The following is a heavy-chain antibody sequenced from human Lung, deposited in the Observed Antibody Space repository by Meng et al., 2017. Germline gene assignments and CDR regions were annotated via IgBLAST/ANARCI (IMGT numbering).Heavy chain of an antibody. V-gene: IGHV4-4*02. J-gene: IGHJ4*02. CDR3: ARFYISSSGRGDY. D-gene: IGHD1-26*01. CDR1: GVSITSSTC. CDR2: IFHNWST. Sequence: QWHLLDAGPGRVKPAGTPSLTCAGCGVSITSSTCWSWVRQTPGKGLDWFGEIFHNWSTNYNPPLESRVTISVDKSKNQFSLKVYSVTAADTATYYCARFYISSSGRGDYWGQGILVTVSS.